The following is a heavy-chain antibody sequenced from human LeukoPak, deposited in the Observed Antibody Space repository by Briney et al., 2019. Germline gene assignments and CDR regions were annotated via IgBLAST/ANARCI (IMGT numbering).Heavy chain of an antibody. CDR3: ARYGYNSPYYFDY. Sequence: PSQTLSLTCTVSGGSISSGGYYWSWIRQHPGKGLEWIGYIYYSGSTNYNPSLKSRVTISVDTSKNQFSLKLSSVTAADTAVYFCARYGYNSPYYFDYWGQGTLVTVSS. V-gene: IGHV4-61*08. J-gene: IGHJ4*02. CDR1: GGSISSGGYY. D-gene: IGHD5-24*01. CDR2: IYYSGST.